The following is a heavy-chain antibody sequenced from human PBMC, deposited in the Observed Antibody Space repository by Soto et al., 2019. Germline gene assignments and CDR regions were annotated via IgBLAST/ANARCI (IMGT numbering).Heavy chain of an antibody. J-gene: IGHJ6*02. CDR3: ARDGLLYVKGVYGMDV. D-gene: IGHD2-2*01. V-gene: IGHV1-18*04. CDR2: ISAYNGNT. Sequence: AAGKVSCKASGYTFTSYGISWVRQAPGQGLEWMGWISAYNGNTNYAQKLQGRVTMTTDTSTSTAYMKLRSLRSDDTAVYYCARDGLLYVKGVYGMDVWGQGTTVTVSS. CDR1: GYTFTSYG.